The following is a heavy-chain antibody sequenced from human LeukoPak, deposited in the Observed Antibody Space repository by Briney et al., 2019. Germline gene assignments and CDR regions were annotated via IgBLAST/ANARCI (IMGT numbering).Heavy chain of an antibody. V-gene: IGHV3-49*04. D-gene: IGHD6-13*01. CDR1: GFSFGDYS. J-gene: IGHJ4*02. CDR3: TSQLQLLTFFDY. Sequence: GGSLRLSCTASGFSFGDYSMNWVRQAPGKGLEWVGFIRSEAYGGTTQYAASVKGRFTISRDDSKSIAYLQMNSLKTGDTAVYYCTSQLQLLTFFDYWGQGTLVTVSS. CDR2: IRSEAYGGTT.